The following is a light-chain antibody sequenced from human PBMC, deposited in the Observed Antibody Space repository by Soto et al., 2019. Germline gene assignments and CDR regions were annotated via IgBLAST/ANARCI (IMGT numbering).Light chain of an antibody. CDR3: QQYNSYSWT. CDR1: RSISIW. Sequence: DIQMTQSPSTLSASVGDRVTITCRASRSISIWLAWYQQKAGEAPKLLIYKASSLETGVPSRFSGSGSETEFTLTISSLQPDDFATYYCQQYNSYSWTFGQGTKVEIK. V-gene: IGKV1-5*03. J-gene: IGKJ1*01. CDR2: KAS.